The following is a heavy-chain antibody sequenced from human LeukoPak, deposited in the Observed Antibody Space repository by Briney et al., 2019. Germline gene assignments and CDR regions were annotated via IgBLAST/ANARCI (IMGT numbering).Heavy chain of an antibody. Sequence: PGGSLRLSCAASGFTFDDYAMHWVRQAPGKGLEWVSGISWNSGSIGYADSVKGRFTISRDNAKNSLYLQMNSLRAEDIALYYCAKSHGYSSGWYYFDYWGQGTLVTVSS. J-gene: IGHJ4*02. CDR3: AKSHGYSSGWYYFDY. V-gene: IGHV3-9*03. CDR1: GFTFDDYA. D-gene: IGHD6-19*01. CDR2: ISWNSGSI.